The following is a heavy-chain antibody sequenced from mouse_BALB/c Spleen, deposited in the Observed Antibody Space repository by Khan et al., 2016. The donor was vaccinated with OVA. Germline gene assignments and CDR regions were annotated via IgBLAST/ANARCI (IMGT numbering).Heavy chain of an antibody. CDR3: ERPPIVWVSATPYWFFDV. V-gene: IGHV5-9-3*01. D-gene: IGHD2-10*02. J-gene: IGHJ1*01. CDR1: GFTFSTYA. CDR2: ISTGDTYP. Sequence: EVELVESGGGLVKPGGSLKLSCAASGFTFSTYAMSWVRQTPEKRLEWVATISTGDTYPYYPDSVKGRFTISRDNAKNTLYLQMSSLRSEDTAMLYCERPPIVWVSATPYWFFDVWGEGNTVTVST.